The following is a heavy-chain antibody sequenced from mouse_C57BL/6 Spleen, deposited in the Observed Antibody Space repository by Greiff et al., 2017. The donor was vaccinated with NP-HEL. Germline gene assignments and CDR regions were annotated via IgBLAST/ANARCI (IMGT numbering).Heavy chain of an antibody. D-gene: IGHD2-9*01. Sequence: VQLQQSGAELVKPGASVKISCKASGYAFSSYWMNWVKQRPGKGLEWIGQIYPGDGDTNYNGKFKGKATLTADKSSSTAYMQLSSLTSEDSAVYFCARSYYGYDTAWFAYWGQGTLVTVSA. CDR2: IYPGDGDT. CDR1: GYAFSSYW. CDR3: ARSYYGYDTAWFAY. J-gene: IGHJ3*01. V-gene: IGHV1-80*01.